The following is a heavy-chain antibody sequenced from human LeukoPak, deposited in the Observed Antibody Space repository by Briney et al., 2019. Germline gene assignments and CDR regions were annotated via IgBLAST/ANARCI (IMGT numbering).Heavy chain of an antibody. D-gene: IGHD6-13*01. V-gene: IGHV3-49*04. CDR3: TRTYSSSWSWYFDY. J-gene: IGHJ4*02. CDR1: GLTIGDDA. CDR2: IRSKTYGGTT. Sequence: TGGSLRLSCTTSGLTIGDDAASWVRQAPGKGLEWVGFIRSKTYGGTTEYAASVKGRFTISRDDSKSIAYLQMNSLKTEDTAVYYCTRTYSSSWSWYFDYWGQGTLVTVSS.